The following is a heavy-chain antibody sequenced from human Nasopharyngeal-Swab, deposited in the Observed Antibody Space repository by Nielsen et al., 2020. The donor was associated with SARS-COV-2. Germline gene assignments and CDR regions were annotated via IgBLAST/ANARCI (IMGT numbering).Heavy chain of an antibody. CDR1: GFTLSSYG. CDR3: AKESVGTLWELRGDYFDY. Sequence: GGSLRLSSVVSGFTLSSYGMSWVRQAPGKGLEWVSTIGTGGDTHYADSVRGLFTISRDNSKNTLYLQMNSLRAEDTAVYYCAKESVGTLWELRGDYFDYWGQGTLVTVSS. J-gene: IGHJ4*02. V-gene: IGHV3-23*01. CDR2: IGTGGDT. D-gene: IGHD1-26*01.